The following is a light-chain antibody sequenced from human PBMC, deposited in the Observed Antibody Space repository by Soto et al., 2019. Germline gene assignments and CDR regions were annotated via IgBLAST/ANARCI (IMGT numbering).Light chain of an antibody. J-gene: IGKJ4*01. Sequence: EIGLTKYTGTLSLSPGERATLSCRASQSVNSNYLAWYQQKPGQAPRLLIYGASTRATGIPARFSGSGSGTEFTLTIISLQSEDFAVYYCQHYNNLPPVFGGGTNVDIK. CDR2: GAS. V-gene: IGKV3-15*01. CDR1: QSVNSN. CDR3: QHYNNLPPV.